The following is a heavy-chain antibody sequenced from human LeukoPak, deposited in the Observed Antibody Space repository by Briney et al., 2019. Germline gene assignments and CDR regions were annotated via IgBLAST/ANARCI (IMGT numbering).Heavy chain of an antibody. V-gene: IGHV4-59*01. D-gene: IGHD3-10*01. CDR1: GGSISSYY. CDR3: ARAGGSGSRLKYTFDY. CDR2: IYYSGST. J-gene: IGHJ4*02. Sequence: TSETLSLTCTVSGGSISSYYWSWIRQPPGKGLEWIGYIYYSGSTNYNPSLKSRVTISVDTSKNQFSLKLSSVTAADTAVYYCARAGGSGSRLKYTFDYWGQGTLGTVSS.